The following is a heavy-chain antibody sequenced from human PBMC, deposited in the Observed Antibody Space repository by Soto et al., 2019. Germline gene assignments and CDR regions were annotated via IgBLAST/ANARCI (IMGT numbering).Heavy chain of an antibody. J-gene: IGHJ4*02. Sequence: SETLSLTCAVYGGSFSGYYWSWIRQPPGKGLEWIGEINDSGSTNYNPSLKSRVTISVDTSKSQFSLKLSSLTAADTAIYYCTRWIIEPLLFMYPFNYWGRGTLVTVSS. CDR2: INDSGST. CDR3: TRWIIEPLLFMYPFNY. D-gene: IGHD3-10*01. CDR1: GGSFSGYY. V-gene: IGHV4-34*01.